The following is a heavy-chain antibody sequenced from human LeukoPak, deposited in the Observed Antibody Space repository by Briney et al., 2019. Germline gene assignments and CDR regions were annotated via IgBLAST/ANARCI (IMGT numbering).Heavy chain of an antibody. V-gene: IGHV3-74*01. Sequence: GGSLRLSCAASGFIFSSNWMHWVRQAPGKGLVWVSRINEDGSTTNHADSVKGRFTISRDDAKNTLYMQMNSLRAEDTAVYYCARGGVVVPRYWGQGTLVTVSS. CDR3: ARGGVVVPRY. CDR2: INEDGSTT. J-gene: IGHJ4*02. CDR1: GFIFSSNW. D-gene: IGHD3-22*01.